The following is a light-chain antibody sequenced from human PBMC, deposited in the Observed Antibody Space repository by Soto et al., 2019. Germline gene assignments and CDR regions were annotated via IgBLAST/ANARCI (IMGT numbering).Light chain of an antibody. CDR2: EVS. Sequence: QSALTQPASVSGSPGQSITISCTGTSSDVGGYNYVSWYQQHPGKAPKLMIYEVSNRPSGVSNCFSGSKSGNTASLTISGLQAEDEADYYCSSYTGSSTLVFGGGTKLTVL. V-gene: IGLV2-14*01. J-gene: IGLJ2*01. CDR3: SSYTGSSTLV. CDR1: SSDVGGYNY.